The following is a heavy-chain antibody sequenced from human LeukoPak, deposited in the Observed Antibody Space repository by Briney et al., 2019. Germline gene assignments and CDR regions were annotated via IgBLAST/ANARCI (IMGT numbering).Heavy chain of an antibody. CDR2: IYYSGST. Sequence: SETLSLTCTVSGGSISSYYWSWIRQPPGKGLEWIGYIYYSGSTNYNPSLKSRVTISVDTSKNQFSLRLSSVTAADTAVYYCAKGDSNSVGDYWGQGTLVTVSS. J-gene: IGHJ4*02. CDR3: AKGDSNSVGDY. D-gene: IGHD1-1*01. V-gene: IGHV4-59*01. CDR1: GGSISSYY.